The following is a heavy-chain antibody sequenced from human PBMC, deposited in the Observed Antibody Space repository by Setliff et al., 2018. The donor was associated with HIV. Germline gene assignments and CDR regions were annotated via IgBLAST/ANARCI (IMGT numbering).Heavy chain of an antibody. D-gene: IGHD3-3*01. V-gene: IGHV1-69*05. CDR2: IVPVFRTV. J-gene: IGHJ5*02. CDR1: GGSFYTYA. Sequence: SVKVSCQASGGSFYTYAFTWVRQAPGQGLEWVGGIVPVFRTVNYAQKLQGRVTITTDESTSTSYMELNSLTSDDTAVYYCARGPKKGVDILPPDSWGQGTLVTGSS. CDR3: ARGPKKGVDILPPDS.